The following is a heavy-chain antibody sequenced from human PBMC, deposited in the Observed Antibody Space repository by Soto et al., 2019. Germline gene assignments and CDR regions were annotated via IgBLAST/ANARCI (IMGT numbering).Heavy chain of an antibody. CDR2: IYYSGST. D-gene: IGHD5-12*01. Sequence: SETLSLTCTVSGGSVSSGSYSWSWIRQPPGKGLEWIGYIYYSGSTNYNPSLKSRVTISVDKSKNQFSLKVSSVTAADTAVYYCARVRRDGYNPFDYWGQGTLVTVSS. CDR1: GGSVSSGSYS. J-gene: IGHJ4*02. CDR3: ARVRRDGYNPFDY. V-gene: IGHV4-61*01.